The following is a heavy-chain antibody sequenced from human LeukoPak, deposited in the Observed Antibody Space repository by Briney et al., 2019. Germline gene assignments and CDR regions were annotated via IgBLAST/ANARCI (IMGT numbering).Heavy chain of an antibody. CDR3: ASAPATVTTSRFDY. CDR1: GGSIXSYY. D-gene: IGHD4-11*01. V-gene: IGHV4-59*01. J-gene: IGHJ4*02. Sequence: LTXTVAGGSIXSYYWSWVRQPPGKGLEWIGYIYYSGSTNYNPSLKRRVTISVDTSKKQFSLKLSSVTAADTAVYYCASAPATVTTSRFDYGGQGTLVTVPA. CDR2: IYYSGST.